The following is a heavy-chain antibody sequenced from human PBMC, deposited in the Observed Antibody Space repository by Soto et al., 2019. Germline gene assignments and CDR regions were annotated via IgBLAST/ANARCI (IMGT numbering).Heavy chain of an antibody. J-gene: IGHJ4*02. Sequence: GGSLRLSCAASGFTFSSYGMHWVRQAPGKGLEWVAVISYDGSNKYYADSVKGRFTIPRDNSKNTLYLQMNSLRAEDTAVYYCAKDGQQLLSWAFDYWGQGTLVTVSS. CDR3: AKDGQQLLSWAFDY. D-gene: IGHD6-13*01. CDR2: ISYDGSNK. CDR1: GFTFSSYG. V-gene: IGHV3-30*18.